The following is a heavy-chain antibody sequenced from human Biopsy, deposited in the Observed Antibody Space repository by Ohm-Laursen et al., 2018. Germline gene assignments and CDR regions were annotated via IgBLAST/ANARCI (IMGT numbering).Heavy chain of an antibody. CDR3: ARAVDYYDPYYYYGLDV. CDR2: INHRGST. V-gene: IGHV4-34*01. CDR1: GKTFSDYY. J-gene: IGHJ6*02. Sequence: GTLSLTCEVYGKTFSDYYWSWIRRPPGKGLEWIGEINHRGSTNYNPSLKSRVTISVDTSKNQFSLKLRSVTAADTAVYYCARAVDYYDPYYYYGLDVWGQGTTVTVSS. D-gene: IGHD3-16*01.